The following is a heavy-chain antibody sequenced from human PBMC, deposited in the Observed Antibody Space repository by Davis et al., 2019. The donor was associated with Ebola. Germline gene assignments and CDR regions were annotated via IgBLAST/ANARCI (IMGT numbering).Heavy chain of an antibody. CDR2: ISYDGKKK. CDR3: ARYPTNYGSENYFARNHFDL. J-gene: IGHJ5*02. D-gene: IGHD3-10*01. CDR1: GFTFSTYA. Sequence: PGGSLRLSCVGSGFTFSTYAMHWVRQAPGTGLEWVSLISYDGKKKFYTDSVKGRFTISSDNSKNTLYLQMDGLRAEDTAVYYCARYPTNYGSENYFARNHFDLWGQGTLVTVSA. V-gene: IGHV3-30*04.